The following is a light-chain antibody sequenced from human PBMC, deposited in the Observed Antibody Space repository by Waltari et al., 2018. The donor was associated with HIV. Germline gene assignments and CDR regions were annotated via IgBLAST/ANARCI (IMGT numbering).Light chain of an antibody. CDR1: HSDIGTFDF. J-gene: IGLJ3*02. V-gene: IGLV2-14*01. CDR3: SSYTITNTWV. Sequence: QSALAQPASMSGSPGQSVTISCAASHSDIGTFDFVSWYQQLPGKAPKLLIYRVTFRPSGVPSRFSASKSANTASLTISDLQTEDEAHYYCSSYTITNTWVFGGGTLLTVL. CDR2: RVT.